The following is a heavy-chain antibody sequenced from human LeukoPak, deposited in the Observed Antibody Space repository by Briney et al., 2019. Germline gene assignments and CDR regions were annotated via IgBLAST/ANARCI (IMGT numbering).Heavy chain of an antibody. CDR3: ASSGSGSYPDY. D-gene: IGHD3-10*01. V-gene: IGHV3-30*04. CDR2: ISYDGSNK. CDR1: GFTFSSYA. J-gene: IGHJ4*02. Sequence: PGGSLRLSCAASGFTFSSYAMHWVRQAPGKGLEWVAVISYDGSNKYYADSVKGRFTISRDNSNNTLYLQMNSLRAEDTAVYYCASSGSGSYPDYWGQGTLVTVSS.